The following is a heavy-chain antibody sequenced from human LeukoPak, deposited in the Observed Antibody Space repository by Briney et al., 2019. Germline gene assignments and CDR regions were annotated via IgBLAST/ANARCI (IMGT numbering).Heavy chain of an antibody. V-gene: IGHV3-48*03. CDR3: ARDGARFDY. D-gene: IGHD4-17*01. CDR2: IGSSGSTI. CDR1: GFTFSSYE. J-gene: IGHJ4*02. Sequence: GGSLRLSCAASGFTFSSYEMNWVRQAPGKGLEWVSYIGSSGSTIYYADSVKGRFTISRDNAKNSLYLQMNSLRAEDTAVYYCARDGARFDYWGQGTLVTVSS.